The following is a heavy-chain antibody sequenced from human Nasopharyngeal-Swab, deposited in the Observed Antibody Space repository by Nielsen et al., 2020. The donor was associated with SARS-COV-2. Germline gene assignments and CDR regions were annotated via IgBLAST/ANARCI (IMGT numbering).Heavy chain of an antibody. CDR1: GFTFSDYY. V-gene: IGHV3-11*06. CDR3: ARDLGGYYGD. D-gene: IGHD3-22*01. Sequence: GESLKISCAASGFTFSDYYMSWIRQAPGKGLEWVSYISSSSSYTNYADSVKGRFTISRDNAKNSLYLQMNSLRAEDTAVYYCARDLGGYYGDWGQGTLATVSS. J-gene: IGHJ4*02. CDR2: ISSSSSYT.